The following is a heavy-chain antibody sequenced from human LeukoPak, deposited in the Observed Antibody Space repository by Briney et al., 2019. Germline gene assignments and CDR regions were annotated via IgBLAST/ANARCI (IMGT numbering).Heavy chain of an antibody. CDR3: AKDSRSPAMDV. J-gene: IGHJ6*02. CDR2: ISYDGSNK. Sequence: PGGSLRLSCAASGFTFSSYAMHWVRQAPGKGLEWVAVISYDGSNKYYADSVKGRFTISRDNSKNTLYLQMNSLRAEDTAVYYCAKDSRSPAMDVWGQGTTVTVSS. V-gene: IGHV3-30*04. D-gene: IGHD3-3*01. CDR1: GFTFSSYA.